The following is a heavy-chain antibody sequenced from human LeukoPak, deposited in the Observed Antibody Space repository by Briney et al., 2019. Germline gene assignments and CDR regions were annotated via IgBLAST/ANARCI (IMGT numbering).Heavy chain of an antibody. J-gene: IGHJ3*02. CDR1: GGTFSSYA. D-gene: IGHD5-18*01. Sequence: ASVKVSCKASGGTFSSYAISWVRQAPGQGLEWMGRIIPIFGIANYAQKFQGRVTITADKSTSTAYMELSSLRSEDTAVYYCARVVTPHDASDIWGQGTMVTVSS. V-gene: IGHV1-69*04. CDR3: ARVVTPHDASDI. CDR2: IIPIFGIA.